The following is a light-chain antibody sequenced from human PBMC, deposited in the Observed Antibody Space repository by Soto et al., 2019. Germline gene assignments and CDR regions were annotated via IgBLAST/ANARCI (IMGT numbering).Light chain of an antibody. V-gene: IGLV2-14*03. Sequence: QSALTQPASVSGSPGQSITISCTGTSSDVGGYNYLSWHQHHPGKAPKLMIYDVSDRPSGVSNRFSGSKSGNTASLTISGLQTEDDADYYCSSYTSSSTRVFGTGTKVTVL. CDR3: SSYTSSSTRV. CDR2: DVS. J-gene: IGLJ1*01. CDR1: SSDVGGYNY.